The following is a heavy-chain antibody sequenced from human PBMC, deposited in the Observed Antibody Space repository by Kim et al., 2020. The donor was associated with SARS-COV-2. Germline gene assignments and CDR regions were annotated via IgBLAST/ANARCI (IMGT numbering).Heavy chain of an antibody. CDR3: VRYGRNYGAVH. CDR2: TTRSGDGT. Sequence: GGSLRLSCSGSGFDFSDFAIHWIRRAPGKGLAYVSATTRSGDGTFYSDSVEGRFTVSRDNSKKTLYLHMNRLTFEDTSAYYSVRYGRNYGAVHWGQGTLVSVPS. V-gene: IGHV3-64D*06. CDR1: GFDFSDFA. D-gene: IGHD3-10*01. J-gene: IGHJ4*02.